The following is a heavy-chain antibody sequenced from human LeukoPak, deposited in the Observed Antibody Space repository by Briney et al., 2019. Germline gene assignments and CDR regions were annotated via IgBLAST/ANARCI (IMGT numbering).Heavy chain of an antibody. CDR1: GGSISGYY. J-gene: IGHJ4*02. D-gene: IGHD5-18*01. Sequence: PSETLSLTCTVSGGSISGYYWSWIRQPPGKGLEWIRYIYYTGSTNYKSSLKSRVTISVDMSKNQFSLKLSSVTAADTAVYYCARVLGSNGCSDYWGQGALVTVSS. CDR3: ARVLGSNGCSDY. V-gene: IGHV4-59*01. CDR2: IYYTGST.